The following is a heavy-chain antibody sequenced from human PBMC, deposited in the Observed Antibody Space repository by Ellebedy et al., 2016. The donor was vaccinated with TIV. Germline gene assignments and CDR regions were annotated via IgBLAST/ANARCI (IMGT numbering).Heavy chain of an antibody. V-gene: IGHV1-69*04. J-gene: IGHJ4*02. CDR1: AYTFTSCG. Sequence: AASVKVSCKASAYTFTSCGISWVRQAPGQGLEWMGRIIPILGIANYAQKFQGRVTITADKSTSTAYMELSSLRSEDTAVYYCARGMSTTFDYWGQGTLVTVSS. CDR3: ARGMSTTFDY. D-gene: IGHD1-26*01. CDR2: IIPILGIA.